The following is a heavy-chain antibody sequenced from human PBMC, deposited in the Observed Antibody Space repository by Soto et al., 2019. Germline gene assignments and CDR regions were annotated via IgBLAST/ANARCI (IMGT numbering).Heavy chain of an antibody. CDR1: GFTFSSYA. CDR3: AKQGSTMIVPQCWFAP. V-gene: IGHV3-23*01. J-gene: IGHJ5*02. Sequence: GGSLRLSCAASGFTFSSYAMSWVRQAPGKGLEWVSAISGSGGSTYYADSVKGRFTISRDNSKNTLYLQMNSLRAEDTAVYYCAKQGSTMIVPQCWFAPRGPGTLVTVSS. D-gene: IGHD3-22*01. CDR2: ISGSGGST.